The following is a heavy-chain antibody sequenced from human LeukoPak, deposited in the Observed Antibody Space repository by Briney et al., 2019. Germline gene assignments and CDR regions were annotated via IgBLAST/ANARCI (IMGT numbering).Heavy chain of an antibody. Sequence: GGSLRLSCAVSGFTFNNYGMSWVRQAPGKGLEWVSAISGSGFNTYYADSVKGRFTISRDNSKNTLYLQMNSLRAEDTAVYYCARVLGGNSDWFDPWGQGTLVTVSS. CDR3: ARVLGGNSDWFDP. D-gene: IGHD4-23*01. J-gene: IGHJ5*02. V-gene: IGHV3-23*01. CDR2: ISGSGFNT. CDR1: GFTFNNYG.